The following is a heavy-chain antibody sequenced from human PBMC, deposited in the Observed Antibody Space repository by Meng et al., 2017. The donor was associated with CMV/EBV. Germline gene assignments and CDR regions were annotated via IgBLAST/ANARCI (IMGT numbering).Heavy chain of an antibody. Sequence: FTFSSYAMSWVRQAPGKGLEWVSAISGSGGSTYYADSVKGRFTISRDNSKNTLYLQMNSLRAEDTAVYYCAKDSEWELLPEQHPSDYWGQGTLVTVSS. CDR2: ISGSGGST. CDR3: AKDSEWELLPEQHPSDY. V-gene: IGHV3-23*01. D-gene: IGHD1-26*01. CDR1: FTFSSYA. J-gene: IGHJ4*02.